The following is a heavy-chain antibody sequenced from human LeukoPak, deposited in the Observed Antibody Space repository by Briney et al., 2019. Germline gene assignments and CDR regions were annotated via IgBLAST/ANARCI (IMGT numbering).Heavy chain of an antibody. CDR2: IWYDGSNK. Sequence: PGGSLRLSCAASGFTFSSYGMHWVRQAPGKGLEWVAVIWYDGSNKYYADSVKGRFTISSDNSKNTLYLQMNSLRAEDTAVYYCARADYYDSSGYYDYWGQGTLVTVSS. V-gene: IGHV3-33*01. CDR1: GFTFSSYG. D-gene: IGHD3-22*01. J-gene: IGHJ4*02. CDR3: ARADYYDSSGYYDY.